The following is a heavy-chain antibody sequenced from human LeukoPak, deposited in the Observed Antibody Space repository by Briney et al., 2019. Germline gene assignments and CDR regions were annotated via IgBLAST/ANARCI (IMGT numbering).Heavy chain of an antibody. Sequence: PSETLSLTCTVSGVYISSGSYYWTWIRQPAGKALEWIGRISTTGSTNYNPSLKSRVTISVDTSTNQFSLRLSSVTAADTAMYYCARGPFYGDSVRFDYWGQGTLVTVSS. CDR2: ISTTGST. V-gene: IGHV4-61*02. CDR3: ARGPFYGDSVRFDY. CDR1: GVYISSGSYY. J-gene: IGHJ4*02. D-gene: IGHD4-17*01.